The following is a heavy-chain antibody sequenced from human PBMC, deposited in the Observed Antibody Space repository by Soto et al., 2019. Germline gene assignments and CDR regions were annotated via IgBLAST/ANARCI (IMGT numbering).Heavy chain of an antibody. D-gene: IGHD2-8*01. J-gene: IGHJ6*02. CDR1: GYTFTSYG. CDR2: ISAYNGNT. V-gene: IGHV1-18*04. Sequence: GASVKVSCKASGYTFTSYGISWVRQAPGQGLEWMGWISAYNGNTNYAQKLQGRVTMTTDTSTSTAYMELRSLRSDDTAVYYCARDVLVNGGYYYYGMDVWGQGTTVTVSS. CDR3: ARDVLVNGGYYYYGMDV.